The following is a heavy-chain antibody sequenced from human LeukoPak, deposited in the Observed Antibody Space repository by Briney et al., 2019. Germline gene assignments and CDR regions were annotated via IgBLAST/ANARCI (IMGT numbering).Heavy chain of an antibody. J-gene: IGHJ4*02. CDR2: INPGGGST. CDR1: GYTFTSYY. D-gene: IGHD6-19*01. Sequence: ASVKVSCKASGYTFTSYYMHWVRQAPGQGLEWMGIINPGGGSTSYAQKFQGRVTMTRDTSTSTVYMELSSLRSEDTAVYYCARDLESSGWPKSSDYWGQGTLVTVSS. CDR3: ARDLESSGWPKSSDY. V-gene: IGHV1-46*01.